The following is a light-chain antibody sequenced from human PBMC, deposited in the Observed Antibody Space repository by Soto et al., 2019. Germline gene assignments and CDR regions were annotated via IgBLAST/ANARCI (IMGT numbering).Light chain of an antibody. CDR1: SSDVGGYNY. J-gene: IGLJ1*01. V-gene: IGLV2-14*01. CDR2: DVS. CDR3: SSYTSSSTLYV. Sequence: QSVLTQPASVSGSPGQSITISCTGTSSDVGGYNYVSWYQQRPGKAPKLMIYDVSNRPSGVSNRFSGSKSGNTASLTISGXXXXXXXXXXCSSYTSSSTLYVFGTGTKVTV.